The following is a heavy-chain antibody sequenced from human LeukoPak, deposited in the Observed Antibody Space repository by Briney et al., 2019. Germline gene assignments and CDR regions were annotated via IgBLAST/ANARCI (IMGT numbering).Heavy chain of an antibody. CDR3: NCIAVAGEPFDY. V-gene: IGHV1-8*01. J-gene: IGHJ4*02. D-gene: IGHD6-19*01. CDR1: GYTFTSYD. CDR2: MNPNSGNT. Sequence: GASVKVSCKASGYTFTSYDISWVRQATGQGLEWMGWMNPNSGNTGYAQKFQGRVTMTRNTSISTAYMELSSLRSEDTAVYYCNCIAVAGEPFDYWGQGTLVTVSS.